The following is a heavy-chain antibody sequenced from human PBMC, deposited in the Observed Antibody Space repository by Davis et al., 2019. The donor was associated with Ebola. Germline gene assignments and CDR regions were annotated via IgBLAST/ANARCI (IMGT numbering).Heavy chain of an antibody. J-gene: IGHJ3*02. CDR1: GGSISSGGYY. Sequence: MPSETLSLTCTVSGGSISSGGYYWSWIRQHPGKGLEWIGYIYYSGSTYYNPSLKSRVTISVDTSKNQFSLKPSSVTAADTAVYYCARSITIFGVGDAFDIWGQGTMVTVSS. V-gene: IGHV4-31*03. D-gene: IGHD3-3*01. CDR2: IYYSGST. CDR3: ARSITIFGVGDAFDI.